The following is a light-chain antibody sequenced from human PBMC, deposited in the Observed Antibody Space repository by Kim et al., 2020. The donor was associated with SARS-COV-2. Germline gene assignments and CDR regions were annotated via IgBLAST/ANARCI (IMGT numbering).Light chain of an antibody. V-gene: IGLV1-51*01. J-gene: IGLJ3*02. CDR2: DNN. Sequence: SVLTQPPSVSAAPGQKVTISCSGSSSNIGNNYVSWYQQLPGTAPKLLIYDNNKRPSGIPDRFSGSKSGTSATLGITGLQTGDEADYYCGTWDSSLSGLVFGGVTQLTVL. CDR3: GTWDSSLSGLV. CDR1: SSNIGNNY.